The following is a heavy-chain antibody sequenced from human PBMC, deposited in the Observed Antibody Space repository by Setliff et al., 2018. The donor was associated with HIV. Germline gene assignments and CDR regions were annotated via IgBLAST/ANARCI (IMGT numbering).Heavy chain of an antibody. V-gene: IGHV4-39*07. J-gene: IGHJ2*01. CDR1: GGSISSSNYY. D-gene: IGHD6-13*01. Sequence: PSETLSLTCTVSGGSISSSNYYWGWIRQPPGKGLEWIGSIYYSGSTYYNPSLKSRVTISVDTSKNQFSLRLSSGTAADTAVYYCARPTASYSSSWDSWYFDLWGRGTLVTVSS. CDR2: IYYSGST. CDR3: ARPTASYSSSWDSWYFDL.